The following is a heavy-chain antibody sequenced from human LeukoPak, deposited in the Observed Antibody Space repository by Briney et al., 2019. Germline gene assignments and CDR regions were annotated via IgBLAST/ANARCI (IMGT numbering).Heavy chain of an antibody. V-gene: IGHV3-33*08. CDR2: IWYDGSNK. CDR3: ARDRGGYFDY. J-gene: IGHJ4*02. CDR1: GFTFSGSA. D-gene: IGHD3-10*01. Sequence: GGSLRLSCAASGFTFSGSAMHWVRQASGKGLEWVAVIWYDGSNKYYADSVKGRFTISRDNSKNTLYLQMNSLRAEDTAVYYCARDRGGYFDYWGQGTLVTVSS.